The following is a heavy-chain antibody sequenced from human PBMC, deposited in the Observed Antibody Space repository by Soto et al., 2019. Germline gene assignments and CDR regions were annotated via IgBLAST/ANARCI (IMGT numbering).Heavy chain of an antibody. CDR3: ARGLFNWNDLDY. D-gene: IGHD1-20*01. V-gene: IGHV1-69*05. J-gene: IGHJ4*02. Sequence: ASVKVSCKASGGTFSSYAISWVRQAPGQGLEWMGGIIPIFGTANYAQKFQGWVTMTRDTSISTAYMELSRLRSDDTAVYYCARGLFNWNDLDYWGQGTLVTVSS. CDR2: IIPIFGTA. CDR1: GGTFSSYA.